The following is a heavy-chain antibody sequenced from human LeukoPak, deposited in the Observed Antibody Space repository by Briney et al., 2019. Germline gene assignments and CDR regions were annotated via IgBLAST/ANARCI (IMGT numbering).Heavy chain of an antibody. CDR2: INPNSGGT. D-gene: IGHD2-2*01. CDR1: GYTFTGYY. CDR3: ARVLVVPAARSSFDY. Sequence: ASVKVSCKASGYTFTGYYMHWVRQAPGQGLERMGWINPNSGGTNYAQKFQGRVTMTRDTSISTAYMELSRLRPDDTAVYYCARVLVVPAARSSFDYWGQGTLVTVSS. V-gene: IGHV1-2*02. J-gene: IGHJ4*02.